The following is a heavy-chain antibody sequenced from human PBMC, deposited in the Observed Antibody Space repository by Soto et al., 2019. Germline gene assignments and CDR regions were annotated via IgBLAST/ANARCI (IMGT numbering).Heavy chain of an antibody. D-gene: IGHD1-1*01. Sequence: QVQLQQWGAGLLKPSETLSLTCAVYGGFVSSGSYYWSWIRQPPGKGLEWIGEMSHSGGTHFNPSLQSRVTISVDTSKNQFALKMSSVTAADTALSDCARVERGTATTVVDAFDIWGPGTMVTVSS. J-gene: IGHJ3*02. CDR2: MSHSGGT. V-gene: IGHV4-34*01. CDR3: ARVERGTATTVVDAFDI. CDR1: GGFVSSGSYY.